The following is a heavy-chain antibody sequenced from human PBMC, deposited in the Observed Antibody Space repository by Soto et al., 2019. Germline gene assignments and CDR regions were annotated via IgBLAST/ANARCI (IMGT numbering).Heavy chain of an antibody. J-gene: IGHJ6*02. CDR3: ARKGASGYYYYYGMDV. CDR1: GYTFTGYY. Sequence: ASVKVSCKASGYTFTGYYMHWVRQAPGQGLEWMGWINPNSGGTNYAQKFQGWVTMTRDTSISTAYMELSRLRSGDTAVYYCARKGASGYYYYYGMDVWGQGTTVTVSS. V-gene: IGHV1-2*04. CDR2: INPNSGGT.